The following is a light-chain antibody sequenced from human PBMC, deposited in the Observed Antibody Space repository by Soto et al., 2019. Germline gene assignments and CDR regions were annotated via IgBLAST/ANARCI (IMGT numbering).Light chain of an antibody. CDR1: QSVRSNY. V-gene: IGKV3-20*01. Sequence: EIVLTQSPGTLSLSPGEGVTLSCRASQSVRSNYLAWYQQRSGQAPRLLIYDASNRPGGIPDRFSGSGSGTYFTLTIPRLEPEDFAVYYCQQYGGSPYTFGQGTKLEIK. CDR2: DAS. J-gene: IGKJ2*01. CDR3: QQYGGSPYT.